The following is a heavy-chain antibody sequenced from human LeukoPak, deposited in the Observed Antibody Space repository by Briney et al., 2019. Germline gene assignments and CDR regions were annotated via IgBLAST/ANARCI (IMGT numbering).Heavy chain of an antibody. J-gene: IGHJ4*02. CDR2: ISAYNGNT. D-gene: IGHD2-2*01. V-gene: IGHV1-18*01. CDR3: ARGADCSSTSCYTFDY. CDR1: GYTFTSYG. Sequence: ASVKVSCKASGYTFTSYGVSWVRQATGQGLERIGWISAYNGNTNYAQKLQGRVTMTTDTSTSTAYMELRSLRSDDTAVYYCARGADCSSTSCYTFDYWGQGTLVTVSS.